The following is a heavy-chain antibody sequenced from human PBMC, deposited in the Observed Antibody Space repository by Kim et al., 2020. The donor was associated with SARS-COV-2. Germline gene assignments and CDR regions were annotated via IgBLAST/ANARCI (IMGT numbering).Heavy chain of an antibody. V-gene: IGHV3-30*04. Sequence: GGSLRLSCAASGFTFSSYAIHWVRQAPGKGLEWVALISYDGSDYYYADSVRGRFTISRDNSKNTLYLQMNSLRAEDTSMYYCARRRYCSSTRCYEGGAFDLWGQGTMVTVSS. D-gene: IGHD2-2*01. CDR3: ARRRYCSSTRCYEGGAFDL. CDR1: GFTFSSYA. J-gene: IGHJ3*01. CDR2: ISYDGSDY.